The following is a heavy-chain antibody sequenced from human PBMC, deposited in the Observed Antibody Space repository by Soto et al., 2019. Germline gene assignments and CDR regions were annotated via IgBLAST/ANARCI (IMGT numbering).Heavy chain of an antibody. CDR3: AKDADPVTMIVVVITPGMDV. V-gene: IGHV3-23*01. Sequence: EVQLLESGGGLVQPGGSLRLSCAASGFTFSSYAMSWVRQSPGKGLAWVSAISGSGGSTYYADSVKGRFTISRDNSKNTLYLQMNSLRAEDTAVYYCAKDADPVTMIVVVITPGMDVWGQGTTVTVSS. J-gene: IGHJ6*02. CDR1: GFTFSSYA. D-gene: IGHD3-22*01. CDR2: ISGSGGST.